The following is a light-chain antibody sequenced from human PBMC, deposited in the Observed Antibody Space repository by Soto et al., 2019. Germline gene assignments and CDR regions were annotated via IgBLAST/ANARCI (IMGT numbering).Light chain of an antibody. CDR3: QSYDTSLSASV. V-gene: IGLV1-40*01. Sequence: QSVLTQPPSVSGAPGQRVTISXXXXXXXIGAGYDVHWYQQLPGTAPKLLIYGNIDRPSGVPDRFSGSKSGTSASLAITGLQAEDEADYYCQSYDTSLSASVFGTGTKLTVL. CDR2: GNI. CDR1: XXXIGAGYD. J-gene: IGLJ1*01.